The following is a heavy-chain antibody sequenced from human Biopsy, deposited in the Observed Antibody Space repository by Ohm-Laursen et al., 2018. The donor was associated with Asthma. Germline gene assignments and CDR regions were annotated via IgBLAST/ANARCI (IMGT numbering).Heavy chain of an antibody. J-gene: IGHJ1*01. CDR3: ARTFHFWSLYHAEHYQL. D-gene: IGHD3-3*02. V-gene: IGHV3-7*01. CDR1: GFTFGDYW. CDR2: IKHDGSEK. Sequence: SLRFSCAASGFTFGDYWMSWVRQVPGKELEWVANIKHDGSEKNHVDSLKGRFTISRDNAKNSLYLQMNSLRAEDTAVYYCARTFHFWSLYHAEHYQLWGQGTLVTVSS.